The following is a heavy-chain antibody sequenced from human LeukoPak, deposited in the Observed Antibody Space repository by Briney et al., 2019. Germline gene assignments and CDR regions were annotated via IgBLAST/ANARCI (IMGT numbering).Heavy chain of an antibody. CDR3: ARAWGYSGYDSFWFDP. V-gene: IGHV1-69*13. Sequence: GASVKVSCKASGGTFSSYAISWVRQAPGQGLEWMGGIIPIFGTANYAQKFQGRVTITADESTSTAYMELSSLRSEDTAVYYCARAWGYSGYDSFWFDPWGQGTLVTVSS. J-gene: IGHJ5*02. CDR1: GGTFSSYA. CDR2: IIPIFGTA. D-gene: IGHD5-12*01.